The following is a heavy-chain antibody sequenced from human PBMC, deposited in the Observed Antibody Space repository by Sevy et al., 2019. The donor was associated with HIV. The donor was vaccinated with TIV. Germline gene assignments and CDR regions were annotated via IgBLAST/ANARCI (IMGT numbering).Heavy chain of an antibody. Sequence: GGSLRLSCAASGFTFSSYGMHWVRQAPGKGLEWVAVIWYDGSNKYYADSVKGRFTISRDNSKNTLYLQMNSLRAEDTAVYYCARDLAEWELRGAFDYWGQGTLVTVSS. V-gene: IGHV3-33*01. CDR3: ARDLAEWELRGAFDY. D-gene: IGHD1-26*01. J-gene: IGHJ4*02. CDR2: IWYDGSNK. CDR1: GFTFSSYG.